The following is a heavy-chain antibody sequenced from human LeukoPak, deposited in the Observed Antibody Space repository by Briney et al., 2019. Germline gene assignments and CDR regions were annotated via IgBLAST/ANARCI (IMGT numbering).Heavy chain of an antibody. CDR3: VRDLHWGGFDV. CDR1: GFSFDDYG. CDR2: INWNGGST. D-gene: IGHD7-27*01. Sequence: GGSLRLSCAASGFSFDDYGMSWVRQAPGKGLEWVSGINWNGGSTGYADSVKGRFTISRDNAKNSLYLQINSLRAEDTALYYCVRDLHWGGFDVWGQGTMVTVSS. J-gene: IGHJ3*01. V-gene: IGHV3-20*04.